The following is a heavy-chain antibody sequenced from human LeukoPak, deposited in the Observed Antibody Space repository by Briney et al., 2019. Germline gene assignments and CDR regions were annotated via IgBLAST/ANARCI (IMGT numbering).Heavy chain of an antibody. CDR3: ARDRTYNWNYNDRFYYYYYYMDV. J-gene: IGHJ6*03. CDR2: INPNSGGT. D-gene: IGHD1-7*01. Sequence: ASVKVSCKASGYTFTGYYMHWVRQAPGQGLEWMGWINPNSGGTNYAQKFQGRVTMTRDTSISTAYMELSRLRSDDTAVYYCARDRTYNWNYNDRFYYYYYYMDVWGKGTTVTVSS. V-gene: IGHV1-2*02. CDR1: GYTFTGYY.